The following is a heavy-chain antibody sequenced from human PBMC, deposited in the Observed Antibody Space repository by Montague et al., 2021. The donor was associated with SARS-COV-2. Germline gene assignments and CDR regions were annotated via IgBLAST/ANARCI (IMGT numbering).Heavy chain of an antibody. V-gene: IGHV4-39*01. D-gene: IGHD3-3*01. Sequence: SETLSLTCTVSGASISSRSYYWGWIRQPPGKGLEWIGFKYYSGSTYYNPTLKSRVTISVDTSKNQFSLKLSSVTAADTAVYYCATLPSSITNFGVVQWYDLDVWGQGTLVTVSS. CDR1: GASISSRSYY. CDR2: KYYSGST. CDR3: ATLPSSITNFGVVQWYDLDV. J-gene: IGHJ6*02.